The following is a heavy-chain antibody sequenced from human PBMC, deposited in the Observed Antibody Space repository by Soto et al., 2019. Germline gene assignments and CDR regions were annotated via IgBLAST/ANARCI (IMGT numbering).Heavy chain of an antibody. CDR1: GYTFTGYY. D-gene: IGHD5-18*01. Sequence: ASVKVSCKASGYTFTGYYMHWVRQAPGQGLEWMGWINPNSGGTNYAQKFQGRVTMTRDTSISTAYMELSRLRSDDTDVCYCARVGRGSMDTIPFDYWGQGTLVTVSS. CDR2: INPNSGGT. CDR3: ARVGRGSMDTIPFDY. J-gene: IGHJ4*02. V-gene: IGHV1-2*02.